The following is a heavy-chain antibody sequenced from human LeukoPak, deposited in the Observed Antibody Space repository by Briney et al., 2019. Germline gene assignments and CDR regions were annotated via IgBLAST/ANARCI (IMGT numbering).Heavy chain of an antibody. D-gene: IGHD6-13*01. V-gene: IGHV1-2*02. CDR1: GYTFTGYY. CDR3: ASQPSSSWSFDP. J-gene: IGHJ5*02. CDR2: INPNSGGT. Sequence: ASVKVSCKASGYTFTGYYIHWVRQAPGQGLEWMGWINPNSGGTNYAQKFQGRVTMTRDTSISTAYMEPSRLRSDDTAVYYCASQPSSSWSFDPWGQGTLVTVSS.